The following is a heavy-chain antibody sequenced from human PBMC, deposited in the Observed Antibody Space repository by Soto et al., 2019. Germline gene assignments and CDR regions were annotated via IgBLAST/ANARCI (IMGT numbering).Heavy chain of an antibody. CDR2: ISGSGGST. CDR3: AKGPAPHEWELIYFDY. CDR1: GFTFSSYA. D-gene: IGHD1-26*01. J-gene: IGHJ4*02. V-gene: IGHV3-23*01. Sequence: VQLLESGGGLVQPGGSLRLSCAASGFTFSSYAMTWVRQAPGKGLEWVSAISGSGGSTYYADSVKGRFTISRDNPRNTLYLQMNSLRAEDTAIYCCAKGPAPHEWELIYFDYLGQGTLVTVSS.